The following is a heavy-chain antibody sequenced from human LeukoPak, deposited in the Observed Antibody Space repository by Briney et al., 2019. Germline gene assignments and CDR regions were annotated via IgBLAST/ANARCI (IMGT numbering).Heavy chain of an antibody. CDR3: ARAKDYDFWSARNDAFDI. V-gene: IGHV1-2*02. Sequence: ASVSVSCKASGYTFTGYYMHWVRQAPGQGLEWMGWINPISGGTNYAQKFQGRVTMTRDTSISTAYMELSRLRSDDTAVYYCARAKDYDFWSARNDAFDIWGQGTMVTVSS. CDR2: INPISGGT. CDR1: GYTFTGYY. J-gene: IGHJ3*02. D-gene: IGHD3-3*01.